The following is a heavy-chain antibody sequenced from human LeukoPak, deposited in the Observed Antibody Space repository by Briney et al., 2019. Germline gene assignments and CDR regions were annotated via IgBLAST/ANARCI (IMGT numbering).Heavy chain of an antibody. CDR1: GFTFSNHD. D-gene: IGHD3-10*01. CDR3: ARKAFASGNYHWSDP. CDR2: ISYDGSNK. V-gene: IGHV3-30*03. Sequence: GGSLRLSCAASGFTFSNHDMHWVRQAPGKGLEWVAVISYDGSNKNYADSVKGRFTISRDNSKNTLYLQLNSLRTEDTAIYYCARKAFASGNYHWSDPWGQGTLVTVSS. J-gene: IGHJ5*02.